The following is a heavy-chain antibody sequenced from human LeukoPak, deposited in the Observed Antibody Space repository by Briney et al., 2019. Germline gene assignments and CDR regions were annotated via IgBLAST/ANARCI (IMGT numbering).Heavy chain of an antibody. CDR1: GFSISSGYY. Sequence: PSETLSLTCTVSGFSISSGYYWGWFRQPPGKGLEWIGEINHSGSTNYNPSLKGRVTMSVDTSKNQFSLNLRSVTAADTAVYYCAHYYMDVWGKGTTVTVSS. V-gene: IGHV4-38-2*02. CDR2: INHSGST. J-gene: IGHJ6*03. CDR3: AHYYMDV.